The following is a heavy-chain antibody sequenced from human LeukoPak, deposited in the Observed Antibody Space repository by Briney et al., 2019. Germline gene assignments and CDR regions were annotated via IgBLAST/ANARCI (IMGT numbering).Heavy chain of an antibody. V-gene: IGHV4-34*01. Sequence: SETLSLTCAVYGGSFSGYYWSWIRQPPGKGLECIGEINHSGSTNYNPSLKSRVTISLDTSKKQFSLKVSSVTAADTAVYYCARGVRSPDSSGYSYGFNYWGQGTLVTVSS. D-gene: IGHD5-18*01. J-gene: IGHJ4*02. CDR2: INHSGST. CDR3: ARGVRSPDSSGYSYGFNY. CDR1: GGSFSGYY.